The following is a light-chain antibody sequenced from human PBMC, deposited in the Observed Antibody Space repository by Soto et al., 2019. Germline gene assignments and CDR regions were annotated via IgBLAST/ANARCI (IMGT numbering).Light chain of an antibody. CDR2: LNSDGSY. CDR3: QTWGTGTHVV. Sequence: QTVVTQSPSASASLGASVKLTCTLSSGHSSYAIAWHQQQPEKGPRYLMKLNSDGSYNKGDGIPDRFSGSSSGAERYLTISSLQSEDEADYYCQTWGTGTHVVFGGGTQLTVL. CDR1: SGHSSYA. J-gene: IGLJ2*01. V-gene: IGLV4-69*01.